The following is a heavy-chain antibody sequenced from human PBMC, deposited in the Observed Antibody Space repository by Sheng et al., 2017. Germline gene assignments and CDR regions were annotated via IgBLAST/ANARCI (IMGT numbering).Heavy chain of an antibody. CDR2: INHSGST. Sequence: QVQLQQWGAGLLKPSETLSLTCVVYGASFNDYHWSWIRQPPGKGLEWIGEINHSGSTNYNPSLKSRVTISVDTSKNQVSLKLSSMTAADTAVYYCASTEPTIGYWGQGTLVTVSS. CDR3: ASTEPTIGY. V-gene: IGHV4-34*01. D-gene: IGHD1-26*01. CDR1: GASFNDYH. J-gene: IGHJ4*02.